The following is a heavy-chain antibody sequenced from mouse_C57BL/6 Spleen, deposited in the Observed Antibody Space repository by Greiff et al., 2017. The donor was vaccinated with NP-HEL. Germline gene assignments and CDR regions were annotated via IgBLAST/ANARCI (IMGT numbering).Heavy chain of an antibody. CDR1: GFNIKDDY. D-gene: IGHD1-1*01. Sequence: VQLQQSGAELVRPGASVKLSCTASGFNIKDDYMHWVKQRPEQGLEWIGWIDPENGDTEYASKFQGKATITADTSSNTAYLQLSSLTSEDTAVYYCTTPNYYYGSDYAMDYWGQGTSVTVSS. V-gene: IGHV14-4*01. CDR3: TTPNYYYGSDYAMDY. CDR2: IDPENGDT. J-gene: IGHJ4*01.